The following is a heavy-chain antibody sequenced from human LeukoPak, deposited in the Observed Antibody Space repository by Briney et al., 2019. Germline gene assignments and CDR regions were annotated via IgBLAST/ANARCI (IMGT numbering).Heavy chain of an antibody. CDR2: ISGSGGST. V-gene: IGHV3-23*01. CDR1: GFTFSSYA. D-gene: IGHD3-16*01. J-gene: IGHJ5*02. CDR3: AKTRSRNMITFGGVENWFDP. Sequence: GGSLRLSCAASGFTFSSYAMSWVRQAPGKGLEWVSDISGSGGSTYYADSVKGRFTISRDNSKNTLYLQMNSLRAEDTAVYYCAKTRSRNMITFGGVENWFDPWGQGTLVTVSS.